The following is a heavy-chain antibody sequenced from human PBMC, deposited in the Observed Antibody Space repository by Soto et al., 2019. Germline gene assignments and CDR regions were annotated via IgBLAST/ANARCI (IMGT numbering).Heavy chain of an antibody. CDR2: ISYDGSNK. Sequence: GGSLRLSCAASGFTFSSYGMHWVRQAPGKGLEWVAVISYDGSNKYYADSVKGRFTISRDNSKNTLYLQMNSLRAEDTAVYYCAKEGVAYYYDSSGYPLWFDYWGQGTLVTVSS. D-gene: IGHD3-22*01. CDR1: GFTFSSYG. CDR3: AKEGVAYYYDSSGYPLWFDY. V-gene: IGHV3-30*18. J-gene: IGHJ4*02.